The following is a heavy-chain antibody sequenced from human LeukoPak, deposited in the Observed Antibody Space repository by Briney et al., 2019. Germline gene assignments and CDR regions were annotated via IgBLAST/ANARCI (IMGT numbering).Heavy chain of an antibody. D-gene: IGHD2-2*01. CDR3: ARDGGNCSSTSCSYYYYYMDV. CDR1: GYTFTGYY. V-gene: IGHV1-2*02. J-gene: IGHJ6*03. Sequence: GASVKVSCKASGYTFTGYYMHWVRQAPGQGLEWMGWINPNSGGTNYAQKFQGRVTMTRDTSISTAYMELSRLRADDTAVYYCARDGGNCSSTSCSYYYYYMDVWGKGTTVTVSS. CDR2: INPNSGGT.